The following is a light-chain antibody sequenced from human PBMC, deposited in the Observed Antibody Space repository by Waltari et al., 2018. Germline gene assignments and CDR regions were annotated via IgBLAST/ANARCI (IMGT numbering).Light chain of an antibody. J-gene: IGLJ2*01. CDR2: RNY. CDR3: AAWDDKLGGRLE. V-gene: IGLV1-47*01. CDR1: SPHIGCNV. Sequence: QSVLTPPPSASGTPGQRVTISCSGSSPHIGCNVVHCYQQSPGTTPKPLIYRNYQRPSGVPHRFSGYKSGTSASLVISGLRSEDEADYYYAAWDDKLGGRLEFGGGTKLTVL.